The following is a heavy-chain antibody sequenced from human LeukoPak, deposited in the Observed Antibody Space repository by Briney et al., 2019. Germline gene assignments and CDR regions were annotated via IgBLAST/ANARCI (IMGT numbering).Heavy chain of an antibody. Sequence: PGGSLRLSCAASGFTVSSNYMSWVRQAPGKGLEWVSVIDSGGSTYYADSVKGRFTISRDNSRNTLYLRMNSLRAEDTAVYYCARSTVVTGRYYYYYMDVWGKGTTVSVSS. CDR1: GFTVSSNY. J-gene: IGHJ6*03. CDR3: ARSTVVTGRYYYYYMDV. V-gene: IGHV3-53*01. D-gene: IGHD4-23*01. CDR2: IDSGGST.